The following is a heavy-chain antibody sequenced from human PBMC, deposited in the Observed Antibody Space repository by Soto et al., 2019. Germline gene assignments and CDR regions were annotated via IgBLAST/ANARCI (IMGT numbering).Heavy chain of an antibody. V-gene: IGHV1-69*08. Sequence: SVKVSCKSSGGTFPYYTVSWVRQSPGQGLEYLGRFVPIFQSRLFAPKFQGRITLTADKSTDTAYMELSSLTSEDTAVYYCARHPVSGSYAYYYGMDVWGQGTTVTVSS. J-gene: IGHJ6*02. D-gene: IGHD1-26*01. CDR1: GGTFPYYT. CDR3: ARHPVSGSYAYYYGMDV. CDR2: FVPIFQSR.